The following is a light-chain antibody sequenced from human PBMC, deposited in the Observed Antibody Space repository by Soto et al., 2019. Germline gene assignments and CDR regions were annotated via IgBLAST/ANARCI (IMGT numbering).Light chain of an antibody. V-gene: IGLV4-69*01. CDR2: LNSDGSH. J-gene: IGLJ2*01. CDR3: QTWGTGIVV. CDR1: SEHSSYA. Sequence: QLVLPQSPSASASLGASVKFTCTLSSEHSSYAIAWHQQQPEKGPRYLMKLNSDGSHNKGDGIPDRFSGSSSGAERYLTISSLQSEDEADYYCQTWGTGIVVFGGGTQLTVL.